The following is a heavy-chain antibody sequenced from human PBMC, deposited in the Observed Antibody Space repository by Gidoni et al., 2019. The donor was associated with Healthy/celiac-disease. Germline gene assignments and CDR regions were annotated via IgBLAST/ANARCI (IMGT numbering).Heavy chain of an antibody. CDR2: IYYSGST. V-gene: IGHV4-39*07. Sequence: QLQLQESGPGLVKPSETLSLTCTVSGGSISSSSYYWGWIRQPPGKGLEWIGSIYYSGSTYYNPSLKSRVTISVDTSKNQFSLKLSSVTAADTAVYYCARDLIAAAGNWFDPWGQGTLVTVSS. CDR3: ARDLIAAAGNWFDP. CDR1: GGSISSSSYY. D-gene: IGHD6-13*01. J-gene: IGHJ5*02.